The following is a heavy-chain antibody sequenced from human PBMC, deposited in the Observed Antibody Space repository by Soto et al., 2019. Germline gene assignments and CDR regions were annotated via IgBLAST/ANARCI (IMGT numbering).Heavy chain of an antibody. D-gene: IGHD6-13*01. J-gene: IGHJ6*02. CDR2: ISSSGSTI. V-gene: IGHV3-48*03. CDR1: GFTFSSYE. CDR3: ARSPGQQLTTVHYYGMDV. Sequence: PGGSLRLSCAASGFTFSSYEMNWVRQAPGKGLEWVSYISSSGSTIYYADSVKGRFTISRDNAKNSLYLQMNSLRAEDTAVYYCARSPGQQLTTVHYYGMDVWGQGTTVTGLL.